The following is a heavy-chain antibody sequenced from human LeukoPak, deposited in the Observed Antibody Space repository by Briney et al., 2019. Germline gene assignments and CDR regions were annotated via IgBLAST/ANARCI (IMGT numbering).Heavy chain of an antibody. D-gene: IGHD1-14*01. CDR3: AKEKTGGELDY. J-gene: IGHJ4*02. CDR2: ISASSTTI. Sequence: GGSLRLSCAASGFTFSSYSMNWVRQAPGKRLEWVSYISASSTTIYYADSVKGRFTISRDNSKNTLYLQMNSLRAEDTAVYYCAKEKTGGELDYWGQGTLVTVSS. CDR1: GFTFSSYS. V-gene: IGHV3-48*01.